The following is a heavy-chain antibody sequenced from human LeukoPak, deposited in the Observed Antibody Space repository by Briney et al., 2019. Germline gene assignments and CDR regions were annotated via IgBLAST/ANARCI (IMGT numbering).Heavy chain of an antibody. CDR2: INAGNGNT. J-gene: IGHJ4*02. Sequence: GASVTVSCKASGYTFTSYAMHWVRQAPGQRLEWMGWINAGNGNTKYSQKFQGRVTITRDTSASTAYMELSSLRSEDTAVYYCARALTIFGVVPCDYWGQGTLVTVSS. V-gene: IGHV1-3*01. D-gene: IGHD3-3*01. CDR1: GYTFTSYA. CDR3: ARALTIFGVVPCDY.